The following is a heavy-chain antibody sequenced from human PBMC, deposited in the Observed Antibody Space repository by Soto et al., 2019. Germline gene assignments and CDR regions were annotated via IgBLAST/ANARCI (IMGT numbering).Heavy chain of an antibody. D-gene: IGHD1-26*01. CDR2: ISANNGTT. J-gene: IGHJ4*02. CDR3: AIDRGSYAFDY. V-gene: IGHV1-18*01. CDR1: GYSFTSYG. Sequence: QVQLVQSGAEVTKPGASGKVSCKASGYSFTSYGISWVRQAPGQGLVWMGWISANNGTTNYAQKRQGRVTMTTATSTRTAYMELSSLKSDDTAVYYGAIDRGSYAFDYWGQGSRVTVST.